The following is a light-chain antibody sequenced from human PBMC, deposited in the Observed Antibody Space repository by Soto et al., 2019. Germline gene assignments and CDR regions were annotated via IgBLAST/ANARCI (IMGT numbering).Light chain of an antibody. CDR1: QDISTW. J-gene: IGKJ1*01. CDR3: QQAHGLPST. V-gene: IGKV1-12*02. CDR2: AAS. Sequence: DIQMIQSPSSVSASLGDRVTITCRASQDISTWLAWYQQKPGRAPKLLIYAASSVHVGVPSRFRGRGSGTDFTLTITSLQPEDFATYFCQQAHGLPSTFGQGTKVDIK.